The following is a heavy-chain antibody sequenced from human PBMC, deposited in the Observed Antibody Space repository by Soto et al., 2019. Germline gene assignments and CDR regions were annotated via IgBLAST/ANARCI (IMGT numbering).Heavy chain of an antibody. CDR1: RYTFTGYY. J-gene: IGHJ4*02. CDR3: TKANRYCSGANCFTFDY. Sequence: ASVKVSCKASRYTFTGYYMHWVRQAPGQGLEWMGWINPNSGGTYYADSVKGRFTISRDNSKNTLSLQMNSLRAEDTAVYYCTKANRYCSGANCFTFDYWGLGTLVTVSS. V-gene: IGHV1-2*02. CDR2: INPNSGGT. D-gene: IGHD2-15*01.